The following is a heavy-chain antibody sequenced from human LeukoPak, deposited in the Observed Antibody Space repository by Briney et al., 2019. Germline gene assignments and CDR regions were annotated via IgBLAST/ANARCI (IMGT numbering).Heavy chain of an antibody. CDR1: GGTFSSYA. CDR3: ARNYYGGIAYYYYYGMDV. V-gene: IGHV1-69*04. D-gene: IGHD4-23*01. J-gene: IGHJ6*02. Sequence: GASVKVSCKASGGTFSSYAISWVRQAPGQGLEWMGRIIPILGTANYAQKFQGRVTITADKSTSTAYMELSGLRSEDTAVYYCARNYYGGIAYYYYYGMDVWGQGTTVTVSS. CDR2: IIPILGTA.